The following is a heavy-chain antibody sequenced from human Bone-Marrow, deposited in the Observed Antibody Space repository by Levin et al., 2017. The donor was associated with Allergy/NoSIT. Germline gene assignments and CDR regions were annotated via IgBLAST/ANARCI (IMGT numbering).Heavy chain of an antibody. CDR2: IRDDGGEK. J-gene: IGHJ4*02. D-gene: IGHD2-21*02. V-gene: IGHV3-7*01. Sequence: GGSLRLSCAASGFTFRTYWMSWVRQAPGKWLEWVANIRDDGGEKYYVDSVKGRFTISRDNAKDSLYLQMNSLRVEDTAVYYCGVTPRRDPFDYWGQGTLVAVSS. CDR3: GVTPRRDPFDY. CDR1: GFTFRTYW.